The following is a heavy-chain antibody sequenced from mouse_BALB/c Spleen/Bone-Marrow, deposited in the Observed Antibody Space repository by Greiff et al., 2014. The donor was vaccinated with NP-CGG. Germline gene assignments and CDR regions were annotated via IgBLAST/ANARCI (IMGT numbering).Heavy chain of an antibody. CDR3: TRRNYRYDGFAY. Sequence: EVMLVESGTVLARPGTSVKMSCKASGYSFTSYWMHWVKQRPGQGLEWIGVIYLGNSDTSYNQKFKGKAKLTAATSASTAYMELSSLTNEDSAVYYCTRRNYRYDGFAYWGQGTLVTVSA. CDR2: IYLGNSDT. CDR1: GYSFTSYW. V-gene: IGHV1-5*01. J-gene: IGHJ3*01. D-gene: IGHD2-14*01.